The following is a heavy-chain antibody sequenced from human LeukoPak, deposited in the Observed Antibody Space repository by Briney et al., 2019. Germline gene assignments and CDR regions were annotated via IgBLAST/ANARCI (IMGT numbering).Heavy chain of an antibody. D-gene: IGHD3-9*01. V-gene: IGHV1-18*01. CDR3: ARAGLSRYFDWSSPSGFYYGMDV. J-gene: IGHJ6*02. CDR2: INTDKGDK. CDR1: GYTFAAYG. Sequence: ASVKVSCKASGYTFAAYGITWVRQAPGQGLEWMGWINTDKGDKKYAQTFQGRATMTTDTSTSTAYMDLRSLRSDDTAVYYCARAGLSRYFDWSSPSGFYYGMDVWGQGTTVIVSS.